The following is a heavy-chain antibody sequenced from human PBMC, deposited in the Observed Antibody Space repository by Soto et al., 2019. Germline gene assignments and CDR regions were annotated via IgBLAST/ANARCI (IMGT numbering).Heavy chain of an antibody. CDR3: ARDGGIAGLYYFDY. D-gene: IGHD6-13*01. V-gene: IGHV1-69*06. Sequence: RVGYETTAGTFSSYAINWVRQASGQGLEWMGGIIPMSGTARSAQKFQGRVTIIADKSTRTVYMELSSLRSEDTAVYYCARDGGIAGLYYFDYWAQGTQVTVSP. CDR1: AGTFSSYA. J-gene: IGHJ4*02. CDR2: IIPMSGTA.